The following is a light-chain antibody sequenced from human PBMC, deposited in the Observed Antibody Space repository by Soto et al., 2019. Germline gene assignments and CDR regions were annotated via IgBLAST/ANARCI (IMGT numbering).Light chain of an antibody. CDR1: QGISSY. CDR3: QKYNSAPLT. J-gene: IGKJ4*01. Sequence: DIQMTQSPSSLSASVGDRVTITCRASQGISSYLAWYQQKPGKVPKVLIYAASTLQSGVPSRFSGSGSGTDFTLTISSLQPEDAATYYCQKYNSAPLTFGGGTK. CDR2: AAS. V-gene: IGKV1-27*01.